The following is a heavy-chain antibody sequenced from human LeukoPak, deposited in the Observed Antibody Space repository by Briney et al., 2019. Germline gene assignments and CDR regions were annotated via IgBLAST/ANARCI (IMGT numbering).Heavy chain of an antibody. CDR1: GFTFGDYA. D-gene: IGHD6-13*01. J-gene: IGHJ4*02. V-gene: IGHV3-49*03. Sequence: GGSLRLSCTASGFTFGDYAMSWFRQAPGKGLEWVGFIRSKAYGGTTEYAASVKGRFTISRDDSKSIAYLQMNSLKTEDTAVFYGTRDGQLPRSPGYSSSWHFDYWGQGTLVTVYS. CDR2: IRSKAYGGTT. CDR3: TRDGQLPRSPGYSSSWHFDY.